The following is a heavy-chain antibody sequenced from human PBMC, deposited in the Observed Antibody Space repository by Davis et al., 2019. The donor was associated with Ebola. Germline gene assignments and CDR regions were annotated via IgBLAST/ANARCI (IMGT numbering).Heavy chain of an antibody. V-gene: IGHV1-3*01. J-gene: IGHJ4*02. CDR3: AREDETIVATMLDY. CDR1: GYTFTSYA. CDR2: INAGNGNT. D-gene: IGHD5-12*01. Sequence: ASVKVSCKASGYTFTSYAMHWVRQAPGQRLEWMGWINAGNGNTKYSQKFQGRVTITRDTSASTAYMELSSLRSEDTAVYYCAREDETIVATMLDYWGQGTLVTVSS.